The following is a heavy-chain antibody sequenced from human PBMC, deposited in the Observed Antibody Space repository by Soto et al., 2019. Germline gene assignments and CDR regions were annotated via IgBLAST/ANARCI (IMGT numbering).Heavy chain of an antibody. J-gene: IGHJ5*02. Sequence: LSLTCSVSGATLNSGNYYWSWIRQVPGEGLEWIGHIYVTGAVDYNPSLRDRITISQDTSERQFSLNLRLVTAADTAVYYCARLRIATNYYKWFDPWGQGTLVTVSS. CDR3: ARLRIATNYYKWFDP. CDR1: GATLNSGNYY. CDR2: IYVTGAV. D-gene: IGHD2-21*01. V-gene: IGHV4-31*03.